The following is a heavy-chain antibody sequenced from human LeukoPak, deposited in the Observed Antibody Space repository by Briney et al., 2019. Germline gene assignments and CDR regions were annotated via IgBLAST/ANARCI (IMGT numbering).Heavy chain of an antibody. CDR3: ARDYYDSSGYSAHFDY. Sequence: ASVKVSCKASGYTFTGYYMHWVRQAPGQGLEWVGWINPNSGGTNYAQKFQGRVTMTRDTSISTAYMELSRLRSDDTAVYYCARDYYDSSGYSAHFDYWGQGTLVTVSS. V-gene: IGHV1-2*02. CDR1: GYTFTGYY. D-gene: IGHD3-22*01. J-gene: IGHJ4*02. CDR2: INPNSGGT.